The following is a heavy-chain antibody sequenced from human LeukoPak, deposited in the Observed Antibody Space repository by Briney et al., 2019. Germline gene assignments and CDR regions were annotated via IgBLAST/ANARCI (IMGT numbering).Heavy chain of an antibody. V-gene: IGHV3-7*01. Sequence: GGSLRLSCAVSGFTVSGNYMSWVRQAPGKGLEWVATIKPDGSEIYYVDSVKGRFTISRDNAKNSLYLQMNSLRADDTAVYFCASMWEGGYWGQGTLVTVSS. D-gene: IGHD1-26*01. CDR3: ASMWEGGY. J-gene: IGHJ4*02. CDR2: IKPDGSEI. CDR1: GFTVSGNY.